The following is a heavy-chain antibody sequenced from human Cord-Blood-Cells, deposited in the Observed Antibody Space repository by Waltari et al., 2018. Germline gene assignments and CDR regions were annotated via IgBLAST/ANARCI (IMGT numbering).Heavy chain of an antibody. CDR2: ISYDGRNK. V-gene: IGHV3-30*18. CDR1: GFTFSSYG. J-gene: IGHJ4*02. CDR3: AKALKGYDYSNDY. D-gene: IGHD5-12*01. Sequence: QVQLVESGGGVVQPGRSLRLSCAASGFTFSSYGMHWVSQAPGKGLEWVEVISYDGRNKYYADSVKGRFTISRDNSKNTLYLQMNGLRADDTAVYYCAKALKGYDYSNDYWGQGTLVTVSS.